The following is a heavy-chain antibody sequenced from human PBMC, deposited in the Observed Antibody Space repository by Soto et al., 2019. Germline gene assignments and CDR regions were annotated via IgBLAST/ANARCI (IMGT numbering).Heavy chain of an antibody. V-gene: IGHV3-30-3*01. CDR3: ARRTYPADAFDI. D-gene: IGHD2-21*01. CDR2: ISYDGSNK. CDR1: GFTFSSYA. J-gene: IGHJ3*02. Sequence: GGSLRLSCAASGFTFSSYAMHWVRQAPGKGLEWVAVISYDGSNKYYADSVKGRFTISRDNSKNTLYLQMNSLRAEDTAVYYCARRTYPADAFDIWGQGTMVTVSS.